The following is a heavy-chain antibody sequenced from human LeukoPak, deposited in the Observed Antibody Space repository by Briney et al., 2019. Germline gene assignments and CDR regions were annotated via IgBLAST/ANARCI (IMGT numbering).Heavy chain of an antibody. J-gene: IGHJ5*02. D-gene: IGHD3-10*01. V-gene: IGHV4-4*07. Sequence: SETLSLTCTVSGGSISSYYWSWIRQPAGKGLEWIGRIYTSGSTNYNPSLKSRVTMSVDTSKNQFSLKLSSVTAADTAVYYCARTSAMEYYGSGSYYNDGFDPWGQGTLVTVSS. CDR1: GGSISSYY. CDR2: IYTSGST. CDR3: ARTSAMEYYGSGSYYNDGFDP.